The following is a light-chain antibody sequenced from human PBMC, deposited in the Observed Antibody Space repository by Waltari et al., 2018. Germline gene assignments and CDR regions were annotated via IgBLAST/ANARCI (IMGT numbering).Light chain of an antibody. CDR1: QSVSSY. CDR3: QQRSSWPT. Sequence: EIVLTQSPAILSLSPGERATLSCRASQSVSSYLAWYQQKPGQAPRLLIYHASNRATGIAARFSGRGSGTDFTLTISSLEPEDFAVYYCQQRSSWPTFGQGTRLEIK. V-gene: IGKV3-11*01. J-gene: IGKJ5*01. CDR2: HAS.